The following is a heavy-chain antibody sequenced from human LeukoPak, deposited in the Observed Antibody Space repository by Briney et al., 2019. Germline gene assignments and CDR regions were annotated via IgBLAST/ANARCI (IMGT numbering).Heavy chain of an antibody. CDR2: INPNTGVA. CDR3: AREDPGIGY. CDR1: GYTFTGYY. V-gene: IGHV1-2*02. Sequence: GASVTVPCKASGYTFTGYYMHWVRQAPGQGLEWMGWINPNTGVANTAQKFQGRVTMTRDTSISTAYMELSRLRSDDTAVYYCAREDPGIGYWGQGTLVTVSS. J-gene: IGHJ4*02. D-gene: IGHD3-10*01.